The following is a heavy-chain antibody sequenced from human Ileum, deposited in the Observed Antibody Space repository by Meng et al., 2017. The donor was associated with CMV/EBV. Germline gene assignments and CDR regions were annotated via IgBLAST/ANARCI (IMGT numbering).Heavy chain of an antibody. CDR2: INRGGDT. D-gene: IGHD3-10*01. CDR1: GGPFRGYY. Sequence: CTVYGGPFRGYYWTWIRQPPGKGLEWIGEINRGGDTDFNPSLKTRVTISLDTSKNQFSLKLNSVTAADRAVYYCARGYGSGSYYSVWGQGTTVTVSS. J-gene: IGHJ6*02. V-gene: IGHV4-34*01. CDR3: ARGYGSGSYYSV.